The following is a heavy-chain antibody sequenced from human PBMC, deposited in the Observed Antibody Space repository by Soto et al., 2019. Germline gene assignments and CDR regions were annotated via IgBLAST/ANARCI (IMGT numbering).Heavy chain of an antibody. CDR1: GGTFSSYT. CDR3: ARTTIVVWSTVTASMAGCDY. V-gene: IGHV1-69*02. Sequence: QVQLVQSGAEVKKPGSSVKVSCKASGGTFSSYTISWVRQAPGQGLEWMGRIIPILGIAYYAQKFQGRVTITADKAXXTXYXXLCSLRSEDTAVYYCARTTIVVWSTVTASMAGCDYWGQGTLVTVSS. D-gene: IGHD4-17*01. J-gene: IGHJ4*02. CDR2: IIPILGIA.